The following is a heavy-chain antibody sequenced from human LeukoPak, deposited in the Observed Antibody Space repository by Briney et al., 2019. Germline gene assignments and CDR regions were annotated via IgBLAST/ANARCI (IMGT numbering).Heavy chain of an antibody. D-gene: IGHD3-22*01. V-gene: IGHV4-61*05. CDR2: IYYTGST. CDR1: RGSISNSNYY. Sequence: SETLSLTCTVSRGSISNSNYYWGWIRQPPGKGLEWMGYIYYTGSTNYNPSLKSRVTISVDTSKNQFSLKLTSVTAADTAVYYCARASGGYYNNWFDPWGQGTLATVSS. CDR3: ARASGGYYNNWFDP. J-gene: IGHJ5*02.